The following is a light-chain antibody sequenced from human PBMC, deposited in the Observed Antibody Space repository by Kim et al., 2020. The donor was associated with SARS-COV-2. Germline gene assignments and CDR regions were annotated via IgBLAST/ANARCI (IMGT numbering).Light chain of an antibody. CDR3: SSYTSSSTLV. CDR1: SRDVGGYNS. J-gene: IGLJ3*02. Sequence: GQSITISCTGTSRDVGGYNSVSWYQQHPGKAPKLMIYDVIKRPSGVSDRFSGSKSGNTASLTISGLQADDEADYYCSSYTSSSTLVFGGGTQLTVL. CDR2: DVI. V-gene: IGLV2-14*03.